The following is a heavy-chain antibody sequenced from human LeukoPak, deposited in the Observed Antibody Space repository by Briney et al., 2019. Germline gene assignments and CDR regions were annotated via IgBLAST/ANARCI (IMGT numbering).Heavy chain of an antibody. Sequence: PGGSLRLSCAASGFTFSSYAMHWVRQAPGKGLEWVAVISYDGSNKYYADSVKGRFTISRDNSKNTLYLQMNSLRAEDTAVYYCARDGGGVAEMATIFSTIFFDYWGQGTLVTVSS. V-gene: IGHV3-30*04. CDR3: ARDGGGVAEMATIFSTIFFDY. CDR1: GFTFSSYA. J-gene: IGHJ4*02. D-gene: IGHD5-24*01. CDR2: ISYDGSNK.